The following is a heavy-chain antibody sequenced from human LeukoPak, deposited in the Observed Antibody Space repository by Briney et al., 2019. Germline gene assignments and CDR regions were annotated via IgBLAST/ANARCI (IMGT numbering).Heavy chain of an antibody. V-gene: IGHV1-46*01. J-gene: IGHJ2*01. CDR2: INPSGGST. CDR3: ASTTDSSGYSRKGLGYFDL. D-gene: IGHD3-22*01. CDR1: GYTFTSSY. Sequence: ASVKVSCKASGYTFTSSYMHWVRQAPGQGLEWMGIINPSGGSTSYAQKFQGRVTMTRDTSTSTVYMELSSLRSEDTAVYYCASTTDSSGYSRKGLGYFDLWGRGTLVTVSS.